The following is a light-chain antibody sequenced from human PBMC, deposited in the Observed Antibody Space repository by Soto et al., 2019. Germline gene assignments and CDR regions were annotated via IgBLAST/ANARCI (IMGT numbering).Light chain of an antibody. CDR3: QHYKIFPLT. V-gene: IGKV1-5*01. Sequence: DIQMTQSPSTLSASVGDRVTVTCRASQSVSSSLAWYQQKPGKAPKLLIYGASILETGVPSRFSGSWSGTEFTLTITSLQPDDSATYYCQHYKIFPLTFGPGTKVEIK. J-gene: IGKJ3*01. CDR2: GAS. CDR1: QSVSSS.